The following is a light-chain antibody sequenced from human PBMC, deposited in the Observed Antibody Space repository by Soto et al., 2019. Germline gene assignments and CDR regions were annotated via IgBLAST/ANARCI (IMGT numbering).Light chain of an antibody. V-gene: IGKV3-15*01. CDR1: QSVSSY. CDR2: GAS. CDR3: QQYNNWPIT. Sequence: SLATVSVSNRERGTLSCRASQSVSSYLAWYQQKPGQAPRLLIYGASTRATGVPARFSGSESGTEFTLTINSLQSEDFAVYYCQQYNNWPITFGQRTLLEV. J-gene: IGKJ5*01.